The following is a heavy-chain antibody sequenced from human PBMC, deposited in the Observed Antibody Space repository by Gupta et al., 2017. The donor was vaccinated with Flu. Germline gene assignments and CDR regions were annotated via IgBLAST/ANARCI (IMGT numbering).Heavy chain of an antibody. Sequence: EVQLVESGGGLVQPGGSLKLSCAASGFTFSGSAMHWVRQASGKGLEWVGRIRSKATSDATAYAASVKDRLTISRDDSKNTAYLQMNSLKTEDTAVYYCTRHGIDYWGQGTLVTVSS. CDR1: GFTFSGSA. CDR3: TRHGIDY. J-gene: IGHJ4*02. CDR2: IRSKATSDAT. V-gene: IGHV3-73*01. D-gene: IGHD1-1*01.